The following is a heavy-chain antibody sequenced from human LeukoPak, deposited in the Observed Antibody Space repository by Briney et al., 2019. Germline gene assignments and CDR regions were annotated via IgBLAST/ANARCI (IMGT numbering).Heavy chain of an antibody. D-gene: IGHD2-15*01. CDR3: ARGREDIVVVVAATLDY. CDR2: NNQRGSI. V-gene: IGHV4-34*01. Sequence: ADTLTLLCTVWGRPFWGYHWSGMPQPRGKGGVGIGENNQRGSINYNPSVKSRVTISVHTSKNQFSLKLSSVAAADTAVYYCARGREDIVVVVAATLDYWGQGTLVTVTS. CDR1: GRPFWGYH. J-gene: IGHJ4*02.